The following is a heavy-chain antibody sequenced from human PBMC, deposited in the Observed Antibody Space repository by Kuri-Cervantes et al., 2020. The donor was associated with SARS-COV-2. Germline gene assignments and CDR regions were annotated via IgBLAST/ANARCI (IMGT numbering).Heavy chain of an antibody. V-gene: IGHV4-59*12. D-gene: IGHD3-16*02. CDR3: ARGRMDYDYVWGSYRWYFDL. CDR1: GGSISSYY. Sequence: SETLSLTCTVSGGSISSYYWSWIRQPPGKGLEWIGYIYYSGSTNYNPSLKSRVTISVDTSKNQFSLKLSSVTAADTAVYYCARGRMDYDYVWGSYRWYFDLWGRGTLVTVSS. CDR2: IYYSGST. J-gene: IGHJ2*01.